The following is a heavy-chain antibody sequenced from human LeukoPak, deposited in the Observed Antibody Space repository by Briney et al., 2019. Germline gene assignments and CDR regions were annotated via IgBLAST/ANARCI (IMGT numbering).Heavy chain of an antibody. Sequence: PSETLSLTCTVSGGSVSSTSYSWGWIRQPPGKGLEWIASMYYSGKTYYTPSLKSRVIISVDTSKNQFSLRLNYVTAADTAVYYCARLPLSMSGYPPDYWGQGSLVTVSS. CDR3: ARLPLSMSGYPPDY. V-gene: IGHV4-39*01. CDR1: GGSVSSTSYS. CDR2: MYYSGKT. D-gene: IGHD3-3*01. J-gene: IGHJ4*02.